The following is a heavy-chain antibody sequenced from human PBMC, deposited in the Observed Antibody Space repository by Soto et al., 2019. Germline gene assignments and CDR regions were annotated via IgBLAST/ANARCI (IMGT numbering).Heavy chain of an antibody. J-gene: IGHJ4*02. D-gene: IGHD3-16*02. CDR1: GYSFTSYY. CDR3: AREYDYVWGSYRSSGYFDY. CDR2: INPSGGST. Sequence: ASVEVSWKASGYSFTSYYMHWVRQAPGQVLEWMGIINPSGGSTSYAQKFQGRVTMTRDTSTSTVYMELSSLRSEDTAVYYCAREYDYVWGSYRSSGYFDYSGQGTLVTV. V-gene: IGHV1-46*01.